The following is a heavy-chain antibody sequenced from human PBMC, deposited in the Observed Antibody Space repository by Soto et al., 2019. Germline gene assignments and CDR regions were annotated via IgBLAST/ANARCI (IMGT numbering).Heavy chain of an antibody. J-gene: IGHJ4*02. V-gene: IGHV3-21*01. CDR3: ARESEDLTSNFDY. Sequence: GGSLRLSCAASGFTFTRYSMNWVRQAPGKGLEWVSSISSTTNYIYYADSMKGRFTVSRDNAKNSVYLEMNSLSAEDTAVYYCARESEDLTSNFDYRGQGTLVTVS. CDR2: ISSTTNYI. CDR1: GFTFTRYS.